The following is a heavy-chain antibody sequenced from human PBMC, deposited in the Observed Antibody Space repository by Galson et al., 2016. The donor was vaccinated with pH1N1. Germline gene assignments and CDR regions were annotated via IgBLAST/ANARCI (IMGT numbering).Heavy chain of an antibody. CDR2: VYYNGVT. CDR3: ARQERFDYDATWTFDY. Sequence: SETLSLTCSVSDDSISRTPFYWGWIREAPGKGLEWIGNVYYNGVTFYNPSLESRLTISVDTSKRQFSLKLTSVTAADTSMYYCARQERFDYDATWTFDYWGRGLLVIVSS. D-gene: IGHD4-17*01. J-gene: IGHJ4*02. V-gene: IGHV4-39*01. CDR1: DDSISRTPFY.